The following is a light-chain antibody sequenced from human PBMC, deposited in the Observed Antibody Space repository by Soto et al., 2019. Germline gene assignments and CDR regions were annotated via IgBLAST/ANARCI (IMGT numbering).Light chain of an antibody. V-gene: IGKV3-20*01. Sequence: ETVLTQSPGTLSLSPGERATLSCRASQSVSSNSLAWFQQTPGQAPRLLIFGASSRATGIPDRFSGSGSGTDFTLTISRLEPEDFVVYYCQHYGTSPWTFGQGTKVEIK. CDR3: QHYGTSPWT. CDR2: GAS. J-gene: IGKJ1*01. CDR1: QSVSSNS.